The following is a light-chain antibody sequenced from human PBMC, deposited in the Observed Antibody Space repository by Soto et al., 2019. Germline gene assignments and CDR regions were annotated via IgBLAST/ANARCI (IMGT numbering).Light chain of an antibody. CDR3: SSYSISTAYL. Sequence: QSVLTQPAPVSGSPGQSITISCTGTSSDVGGYDYVSWYQLHPGKAPKLMVFEVNNRPSGVSYRFSGSKSGNTASLTISGLQAEDEADYFCSSYSISTAYLFGTGTKVTVL. J-gene: IGLJ1*01. CDR2: EVN. CDR1: SSDVGGYDY. V-gene: IGLV2-14*01.